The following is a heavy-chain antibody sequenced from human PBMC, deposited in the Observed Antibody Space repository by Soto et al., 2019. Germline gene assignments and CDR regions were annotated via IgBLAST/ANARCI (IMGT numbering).Heavy chain of an antibody. D-gene: IGHD1-26*01. Sequence: SETLSLTCAVYGGSFSGFYWSWIRQPPGQGLEWIGEINHSESTNYNPSLKSRLTISVDTSKNQFSLKLSSVTAADTAVYYCARAVGEWELHFANWGQGTLVTVSS. CDR1: GGSFSGFY. V-gene: IGHV4-34*01. CDR2: INHSEST. CDR3: ARAVGEWELHFAN. J-gene: IGHJ4*02.